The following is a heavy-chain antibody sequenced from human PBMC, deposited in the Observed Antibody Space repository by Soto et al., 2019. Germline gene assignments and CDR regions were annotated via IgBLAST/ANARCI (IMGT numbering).Heavy chain of an antibody. J-gene: IGHJ4*02. CDR1: GYAFTIYA. Sequence: GASVKVSCKASGYAFTIYAMHWVRQAPGQRLEWMGWINAGNGNTKYSQKFQGRVTITRDTSASTAYMELSSLRSEDTAVYYCARGITLPTPLDYWGQGTLVTV. V-gene: IGHV1-3*01. CDR2: INAGNGNT. D-gene: IGHD1-20*01. CDR3: ARGITLPTPLDY.